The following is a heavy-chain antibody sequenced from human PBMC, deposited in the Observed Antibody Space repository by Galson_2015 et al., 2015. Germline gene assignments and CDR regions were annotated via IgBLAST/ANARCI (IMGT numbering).Heavy chain of an antibody. CDR1: GFTFSSYG. Sequence: SLRLSCAASGFTFSSYGMHWVRQAPGKGLEWVAFIWYDGSKKYYADSVKGRFTISRDNSKNTLYLQMNSLRVEDTAVYYCASAAYDILTGYYGEFDFWGQGTLVTVSS. CDR3: ASAAYDILTGYYGEFDF. D-gene: IGHD3-9*01. V-gene: IGHV3-33*01. J-gene: IGHJ4*02. CDR2: IWYDGSKK.